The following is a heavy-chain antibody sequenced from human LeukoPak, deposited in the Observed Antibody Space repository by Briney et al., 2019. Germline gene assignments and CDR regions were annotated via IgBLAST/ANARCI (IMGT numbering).Heavy chain of an antibody. J-gene: IGHJ4*02. CDR3: ATLLARSPDY. D-gene: IGHD1-26*01. CDR1: GGTFSSYA. CDR2: IIPILGIA. V-gene: IGHV1-69*04. Sequence: LVKVSCKASGGTFSSYAISWVRQAPGQGLEWMGRIIPILGIANYAQKFQGRATITADKPTSTAYMELSSLRSEDTAVYYCATLLARSPDYWGQGTLVTVSS.